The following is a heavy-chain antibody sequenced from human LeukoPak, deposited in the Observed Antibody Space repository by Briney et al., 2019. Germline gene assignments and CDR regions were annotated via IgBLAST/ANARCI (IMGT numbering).Heavy chain of an antibody. V-gene: IGHV4-31*03. D-gene: IGHD6-13*01. CDR3: ARVPAIAAAGNYYFDY. Sequence: SQTLSLTCTVPGGSISSGGYYWSWIRQHPGKGLEWIGYIYYSGSTYYNPSLKSRVTISVDTSKNQFSLKLSSVTAADTAVYYCARVPAIAAAGNYYFDYWGQGTLVTVSS. J-gene: IGHJ4*02. CDR1: GGSISSGGYY. CDR2: IYYSGST.